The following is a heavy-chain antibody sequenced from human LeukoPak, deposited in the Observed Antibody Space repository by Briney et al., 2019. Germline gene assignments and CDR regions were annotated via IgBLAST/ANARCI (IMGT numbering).Heavy chain of an antibody. Sequence: GSSVKVSCKASGGTFISYAISWVRQAPGQGLEWMGGIIPIFGTANYAQKFQGRDTITADESTSTAYMELSSLRSEDTAVYYCAREREESVPAPFDPWGQGTLVTVSS. CDR3: AREREESVPAPFDP. CDR2: IIPIFGTA. CDR1: GGTFISYA. D-gene: IGHD2-2*01. V-gene: IGHV1-69*01. J-gene: IGHJ5*02.